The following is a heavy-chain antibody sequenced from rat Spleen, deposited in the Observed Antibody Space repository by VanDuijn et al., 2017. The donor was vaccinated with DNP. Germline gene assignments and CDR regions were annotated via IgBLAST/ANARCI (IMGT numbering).Heavy chain of an antibody. J-gene: IGHJ2*01. CDR3: VRWYNSGYYFDY. CDR1: GFTFINYG. D-gene: IGHD4-3*01. Sequence: EVKLVESGGGLVQPGRSLKLSCAASGFTFINYGMAWVRQAPTKGLEWVAFINNGGDKIYYRDSVKGRFTISRDNAKSTLYLQMNSLRSEDMATYYCVRWYNSGYYFDYWGQGVMVTVSS. V-gene: IGHV5S13*01. CDR2: INNGGDKI.